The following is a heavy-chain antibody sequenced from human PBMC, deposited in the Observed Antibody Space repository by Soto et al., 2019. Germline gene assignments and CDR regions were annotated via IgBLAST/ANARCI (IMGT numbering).Heavy chain of an antibody. D-gene: IGHD3-3*01. V-gene: IGHV1-69*06. CDR1: GGTFSSYA. Sequence: SVKVSFKASGGTFSSYAISWLRQAPGQGLEWMGGIIPIFGTANYAQKFQGRVTITADKSMSTAYMELSSLRSEDTAVYYCARDSYDFWSGYFIYGMDVWGQGTTVTVSS. CDR2: IIPIFGTA. J-gene: IGHJ6*02. CDR3: ARDSYDFWSGYFIYGMDV.